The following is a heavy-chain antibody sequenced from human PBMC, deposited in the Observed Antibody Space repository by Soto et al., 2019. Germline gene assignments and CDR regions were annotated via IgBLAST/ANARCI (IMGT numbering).Heavy chain of an antibody. V-gene: IGHV1-69*13. CDR1: GGTFSSYA. D-gene: IGHD3-22*01. Sequence: ASVKVSCKASGGTFSSYAISWVRQAPGQRLEWMGGIIPIFGTANYAQKFQGRVTITADESTSTAYMELSSLRSEDTAVYYCARFDSSGYPGRRYFDYWGQGTLVTVSS. CDR2: IIPIFGTA. J-gene: IGHJ4*02. CDR3: ARFDSSGYPGRRYFDY.